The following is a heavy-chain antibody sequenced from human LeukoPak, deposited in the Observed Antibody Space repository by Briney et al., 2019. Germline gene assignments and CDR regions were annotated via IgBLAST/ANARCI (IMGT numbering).Heavy chain of an antibody. Sequence: SVMVSCKASGGTFSSYVFSWVRQAPGQGLEWMGGIIPMFGTPNYAQKFQGRVTITADESTTTAYMELSSLRSEDTAVYYCARGNRHHEYGDYETNFDYWGQGTLVTVSS. CDR2: IIPMFGTP. CDR3: ARGNRHHEYGDYETNFDY. CDR1: GGTFSSYV. D-gene: IGHD4-17*01. J-gene: IGHJ4*02. V-gene: IGHV1-69*01.